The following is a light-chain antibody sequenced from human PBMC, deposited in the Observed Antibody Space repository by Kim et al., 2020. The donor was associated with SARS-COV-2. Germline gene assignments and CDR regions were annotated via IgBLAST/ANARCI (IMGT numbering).Light chain of an antibody. CDR3: LQYNNWPNT. CDR2: DAS. J-gene: IGKJ2*01. Sequence: SVSPGERATLSCGASQSVRSKLAWYQQKPGQAPRLLIYDASTRATGIPARFSGSGSGTEFTLAISSLQSGDFAVYYCLQYNNWPNTFGQGTKLEI. V-gene: IGKV3-15*01. CDR1: QSVRSK.